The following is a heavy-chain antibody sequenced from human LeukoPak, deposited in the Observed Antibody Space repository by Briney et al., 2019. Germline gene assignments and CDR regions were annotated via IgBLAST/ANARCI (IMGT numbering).Heavy chain of an antibody. J-gene: IGHJ5*02. CDR2: IRDSCEA. CDR1: GFRLSVYY. V-gene: IGHV3-66*02. D-gene: IGHD3/OR15-3a*01. CDR3: AKGPAANQDWVEFDP. Sequence: AGSLRLSSALSGFRLSVYYVSWVRQAPGEGLGWVGLIRDSCEAIYEDFARGPFDISRNESENKLYRQKNSLRVEDTGVYFWAKGPAANQDWVEFDPWGQGTPVIVSS.